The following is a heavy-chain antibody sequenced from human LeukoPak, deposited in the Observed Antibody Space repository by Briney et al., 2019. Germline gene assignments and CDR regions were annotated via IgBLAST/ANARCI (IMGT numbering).Heavy chain of an antibody. Sequence: GGSLRLSCAASGFTFSSYSMNWVRQAPGKGLERVSSISSSSSYIYYADSVKGRFTISRDNAKNSLYLQMNRLRAEDTAVYYCARERQLERLAFGKEGSAFDYWGQGTLVTVSS. CDR3: ARERQLERLAFGKEGSAFDY. CDR1: GFTFSSYS. J-gene: IGHJ4*02. V-gene: IGHV3-21*01. CDR2: ISSSSSYI. D-gene: IGHD1-1*01.